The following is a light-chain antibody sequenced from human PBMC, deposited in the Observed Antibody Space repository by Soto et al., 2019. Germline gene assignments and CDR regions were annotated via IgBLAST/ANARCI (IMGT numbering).Light chain of an antibody. V-gene: IGKV1-27*01. CDR3: QNHNNAPWT. Sequence: DIQMTQSPSSLSESVGDRVTITCRASQGIGNYLAWYQQKSGKVPKLLIYAASTLQSGVPSRFSGSRSGTDFTLTISSLQPEDVATYYCQNHNNAPWTFGQGTKVEIQ. J-gene: IGKJ1*01. CDR1: QGIGNY. CDR2: AAS.